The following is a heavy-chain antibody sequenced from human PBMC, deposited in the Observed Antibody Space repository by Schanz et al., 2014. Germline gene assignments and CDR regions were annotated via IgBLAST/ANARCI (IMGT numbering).Heavy chain of an antibody. CDR1: GYTFTSYG. D-gene: IGHD6-13*01. Sequence: QVQLVQSGAEVKKPGASVKVSCKASGYTFTSYGISWVRQAPGQGPEWMGGISDYNADTKYAQKVQGGVTITTDTSTSTAYMELRSLRSDDTAVYYCAGATYSSSWYGGSEYFQHWGQGTLVTVSS. CDR2: ISDYNADT. CDR3: AGATYSSSWYGGSEYFQH. V-gene: IGHV1-18*04. J-gene: IGHJ1*01.